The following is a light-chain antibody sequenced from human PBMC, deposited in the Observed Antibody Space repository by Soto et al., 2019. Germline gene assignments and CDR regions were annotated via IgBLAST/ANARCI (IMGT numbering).Light chain of an antibody. CDR2: NNN. Sequence: QAVVTQPPSASGTPGQRVTISCSGSSSNIGNNAVYWYQQLPGTAPKLLIYNNNQRPSGVPDRFSGSKSGTSASLAISGLQSGDEADYHCAAWDGSLNGVVFGGGTKVTVL. V-gene: IGLV1-44*01. J-gene: IGLJ2*01. CDR1: SSNIGNNA. CDR3: AAWDGSLNGVV.